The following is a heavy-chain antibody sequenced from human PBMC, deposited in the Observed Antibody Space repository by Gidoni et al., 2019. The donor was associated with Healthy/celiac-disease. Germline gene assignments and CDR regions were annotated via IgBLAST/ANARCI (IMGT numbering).Heavy chain of an antibody. Sequence: QVQLQESGPGLVKPSETLSLTCTVSGASISSYYWSWIRQPPGKGLEWIGYIYSSGSTNYNPSLKSRVTISVDTSKNQFSRKLSSVTAADTAVYYCARHLGVAVDASDYWGQGTLVTVSS. CDR2: IYSSGST. V-gene: IGHV4-59*08. J-gene: IGHJ4*02. CDR3: ARHLGVAVDASDY. D-gene: IGHD2-15*01. CDR1: GASISSYY.